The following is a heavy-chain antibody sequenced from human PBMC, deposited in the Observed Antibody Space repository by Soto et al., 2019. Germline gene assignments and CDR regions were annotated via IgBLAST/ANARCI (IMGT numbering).Heavy chain of an antibody. V-gene: IGHV1-18*01. Sequence: ASVNVSCKASVYTFNTYAITWVRQAPGQGLEWMGWISAYNGNTNYAQKLQGRVTMTTDTSTSTAYMELRSLRSDDTAVYYCARDPQNYFDYCGQGTLVTVSS. CDR2: ISAYNGNT. J-gene: IGHJ4*02. CDR1: VYTFNTYA. CDR3: ARDPQNYFDY.